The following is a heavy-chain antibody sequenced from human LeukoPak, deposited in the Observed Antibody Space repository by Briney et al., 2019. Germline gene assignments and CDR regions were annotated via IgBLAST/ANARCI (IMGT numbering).Heavy chain of an antibody. Sequence: ASVKVSCKASGYTFTSYDINWVRQATGQGLEWMGWMNPNSGNTGYAQKFQGRVTMTRDTSISTAYMELSRLRSDDTAVYYCARVVWGSYRRYNWFDPWGQGTLVTVSS. CDR3: ARVVWGSYRRYNWFDP. D-gene: IGHD3-16*02. CDR1: GYTFTSYD. CDR2: MNPNSGNT. J-gene: IGHJ5*02. V-gene: IGHV1-8*02.